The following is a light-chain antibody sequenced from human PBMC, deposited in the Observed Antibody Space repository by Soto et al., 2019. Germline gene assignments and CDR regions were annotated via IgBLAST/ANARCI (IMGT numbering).Light chain of an antibody. Sequence: EIVMTQSPATLSVSPGERATLSCRASQSVSTSLAWHQQKPGQAPRLLIYGASTRATGIPARFSGSGSGTEFTLTISSLQSEDFAVYYCQKYNDWPITFGQGTRLEIK. J-gene: IGKJ5*01. CDR2: GAS. V-gene: IGKV3-15*01. CDR3: QKYNDWPIT. CDR1: QSVSTS.